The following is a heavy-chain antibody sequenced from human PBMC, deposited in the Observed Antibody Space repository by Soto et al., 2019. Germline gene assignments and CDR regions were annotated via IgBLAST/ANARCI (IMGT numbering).Heavy chain of an antibody. J-gene: IGHJ1*01. D-gene: IGHD6-13*01. CDR2: ISAYNGNT. CDR3: ARDKFEQQLVSSPLMYFQH. V-gene: IGHV1-18*01. CDR1: GYTFTSYG. Sequence: QVQLVQSGAEVKKPRASVKVSCKASGYTFTSYGISWVRQAPGQGLEWMGWISAYNGNTNYAQKLQGRVTMTTDTSTSTAYMELRSLRSDDTAVYYCARDKFEQQLVSSPLMYFQHWGQGTLVTVSS.